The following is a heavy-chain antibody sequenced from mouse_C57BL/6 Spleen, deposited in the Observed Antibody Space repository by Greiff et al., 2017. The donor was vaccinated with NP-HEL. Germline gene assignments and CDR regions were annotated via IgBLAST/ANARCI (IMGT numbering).Heavy chain of an antibody. Sequence: QVQLLQSGAELVKPGASVKISCKASGYAFSSYWMNWVKQRPGKGLEWIGQIYPGDGDTNYNGKFKGKATLTADKSSSTAYMQLSSLTSEDSAVYFCARRIYYGSSYQGYAMDYWGQGTSVTVSS. CDR2: IYPGDGDT. D-gene: IGHD1-1*01. CDR3: ARRIYYGSSYQGYAMDY. V-gene: IGHV1-80*01. J-gene: IGHJ4*01. CDR1: GYAFSSYW.